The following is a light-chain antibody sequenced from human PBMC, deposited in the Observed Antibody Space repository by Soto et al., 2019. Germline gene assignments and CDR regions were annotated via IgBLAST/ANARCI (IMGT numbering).Light chain of an antibody. CDR2: AAS. V-gene: IGKV1-39*01. J-gene: IGKJ1*01. CDR3: QQSAKMPRT. Sequence: DIQMTQSPSSLSASVGDRLTITCRASQTISNYLNWYQQKPGKAPKSLIYAASTLQRGVPSRFSGSGSGTDFILTITSLQAEDSAIYYCQQSAKMPRTFGQGTKVEI. CDR1: QTISNY.